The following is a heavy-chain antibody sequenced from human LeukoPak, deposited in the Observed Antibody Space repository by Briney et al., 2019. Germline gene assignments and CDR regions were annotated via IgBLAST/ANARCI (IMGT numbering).Heavy chain of an antibody. CDR3: ARAPSEIGGYYPEYFRH. Sequence: PRGSLRLSCAASGFTFSTYWMHWVRQAPGKGLVWVSRIKSDGSTNYADSVKGRFTISRDNAKNTVSLQMNSLRPEDTGVYYCARAPSEIGGYYPEYFRHWGQGTLVTVSS. V-gene: IGHV3-74*01. CDR1: GFTFSTYW. D-gene: IGHD3-22*01. CDR2: IKSDGST. J-gene: IGHJ1*01.